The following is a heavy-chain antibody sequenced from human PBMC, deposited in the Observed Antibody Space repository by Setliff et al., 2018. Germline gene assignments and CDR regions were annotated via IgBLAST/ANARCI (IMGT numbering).Heavy chain of an antibody. J-gene: IGHJ5*02. CDR1: GFTFGDYA. V-gene: IGHV3-49*04. CDR2: IRSKAYGGTT. D-gene: IGHD3-3*01. Sequence: PGGSLRLSCTASGFTFGDYAMSWVRQAPGKGLEWVGFIRSKAYGGTTEYAASVRGRFIISRDDSKGIAYLQMNSLRAEDTAVYYCARDKLRFLENWFDPWGQGTLVTVSS. CDR3: ARDKLRFLENWFDP.